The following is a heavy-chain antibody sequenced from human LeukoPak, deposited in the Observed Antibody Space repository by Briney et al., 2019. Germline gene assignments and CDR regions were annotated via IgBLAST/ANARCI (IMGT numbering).Heavy chain of an antibody. CDR2: IYYSGST. D-gene: IGHD3-22*01. CDR1: GGSISSSSYY. V-gene: IGHV4-39*07. Sequence: SETLSLTCTVSGGSISSSSYYWGWTRQPPGKGLEWIGSIYYSGSTYYNPSLKSRVTISVDTSKNQFSLKLSSVTAADTAVYYCARDLVDSSGYYLFDYWGQGTLVTVSS. J-gene: IGHJ4*02. CDR3: ARDLVDSSGYYLFDY.